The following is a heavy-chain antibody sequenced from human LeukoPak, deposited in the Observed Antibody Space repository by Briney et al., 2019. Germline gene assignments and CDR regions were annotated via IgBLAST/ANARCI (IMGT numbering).Heavy chain of an antibody. CDR2: IYYSGST. CDR1: GGSISSGDYY. CDR3: ASSPTYYYDSSGSYGMDV. Sequence: SETLSLTCTVSGGSISSGDYYWSWIRQPPGKGLEWIGYIYYSGSTYYNPSLKSRVTISVDTSKNQFSLKLSSVTAADTAVYYCASSPTYYYDSSGSYGMDVWGQGTTVTVSS. V-gene: IGHV4-30-4*01. J-gene: IGHJ6*02. D-gene: IGHD3-22*01.